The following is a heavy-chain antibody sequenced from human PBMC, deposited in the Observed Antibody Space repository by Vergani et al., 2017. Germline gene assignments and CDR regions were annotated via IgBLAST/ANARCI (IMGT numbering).Heavy chain of an antibody. CDR2: IKSDGSIT. V-gene: IGHV3-74*01. D-gene: IGHD5-24*01. J-gene: IGHJ4*02. CDR1: GFSFSGYW. CDR3: AKYSAERQGYNYEYCLDY. Sequence: EVQLVESGGGLIHPGGSLRLSCEGSGFSFSGYWMHWVRQSPEKGLVWVSRIKSDGSITNYADSVKGRFTISRDNSKNTLYLQMNSLRAEDTALYYCAKYSAERQGYNYEYCLDYWGQGTLVTVSS.